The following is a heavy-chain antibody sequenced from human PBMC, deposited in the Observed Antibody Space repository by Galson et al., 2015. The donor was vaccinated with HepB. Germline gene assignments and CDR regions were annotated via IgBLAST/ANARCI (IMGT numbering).Heavy chain of an antibody. CDR1: GFTFSSYA. V-gene: IGHV3-23*01. CDR3: VREGGYDYFWGTYSGAYFES. CDR2: MSDNGDNT. J-gene: IGHJ4*02. Sequence: SLRLSCAASGFTFSSYAIMWVRQAPGKGLEWVSGMSDNGDNTFYADSVKGRFTISRDISKNTVYLQMSSLRVEDTAAYYCVREGGYDYFWGTYSGAYFESWGQGARVTVS. D-gene: IGHD3-16*01.